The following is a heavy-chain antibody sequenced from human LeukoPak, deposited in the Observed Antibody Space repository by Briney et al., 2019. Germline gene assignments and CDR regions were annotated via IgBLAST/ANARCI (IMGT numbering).Heavy chain of an antibody. CDR1: GGSISSYY. V-gene: IGHV4-34*01. D-gene: IGHD3-3*01. J-gene: IGHJ5*02. CDR3: ARGPYKSIFGAVIRNWFDP. CDR2: INHSGST. Sequence: SETLSLTCTVSGGSISSYYWSWIRQPPGKGLEWIGEINHSGSTNYNPSLKSRVTISVDTSKNQFSLKLSSVTAADTAVYYCARGPYKSIFGAVIRNWFDPWGQGTLVTVSS.